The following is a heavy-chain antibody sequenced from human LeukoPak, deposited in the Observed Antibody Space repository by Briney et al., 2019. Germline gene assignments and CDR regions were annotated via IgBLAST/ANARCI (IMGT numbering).Heavy chain of an antibody. D-gene: IGHD3-10*01. V-gene: IGHV3-23*01. CDR3: ARGVFN. J-gene: IGHJ4*02. CDR2: ISGSGGST. Sequence: GGSLRLSCAASGFTFSNSALSWVRQAPGKGLEWVSDISGSGGSTYYADSVKGRFTISRDNSKNTLYLQMNSLRVEDTAVYYCARGVFNWGQGTLVTVSS. CDR1: GFTFSNSA.